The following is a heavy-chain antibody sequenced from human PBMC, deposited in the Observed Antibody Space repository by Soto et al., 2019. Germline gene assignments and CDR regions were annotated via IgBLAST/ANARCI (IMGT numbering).Heavy chain of an antibody. V-gene: IGHV3-30-3*01. CDR1: GFTFSSYA. CDR3: ARDREYQLPYYYYYYGMDV. D-gene: IGHD2-2*01. J-gene: IGHJ6*02. CDR2: ISYDGSNK. Sequence: GGSLRLSCAASGFTFSSYAMHWVRQAPGKGLEWVAVISYDGSNKYYADSVKGRFTISRDNSKNTLYLQMNSLRAEDTAVYYCARDREYQLPYYYYYYGMDVWGQGTTVTVSS.